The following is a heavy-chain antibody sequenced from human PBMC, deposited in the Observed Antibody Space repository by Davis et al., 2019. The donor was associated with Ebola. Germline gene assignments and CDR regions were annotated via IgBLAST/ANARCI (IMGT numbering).Heavy chain of an antibody. CDR1: GYTFTSYG. D-gene: IGHD2-8*01. J-gene: IGHJ6*04. Sequence: AASVKVSCKASGYTFTSYGISWVRQAPGQGLEWMGWISAYNGNTNYAQKLQGRVTMTTDTSTSTAYMELSSLRSEDTAVYYCASTPPEALISIHPPSTRYYYYYGMDVWGKGTTVTVSS. V-gene: IGHV1-18*04. CDR2: ISAYNGNT. CDR3: ASTPPEALISIHPPSTRYYYYYGMDV.